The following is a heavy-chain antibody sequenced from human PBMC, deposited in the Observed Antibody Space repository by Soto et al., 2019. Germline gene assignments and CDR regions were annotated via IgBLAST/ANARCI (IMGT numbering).Heavy chain of an antibody. CDR3: GRSKGGYSDGTPFDY. V-gene: IGHV3-9*01. Sequence: EVQLEESGGALVQPGRSLRLSCAASGFTFDDYAMYWVRQVLGKGLEWVSSISWNSGNIGYAESVKGRFTTSRDNAENSLYLQMNSLRPEDTALYYCGRSKGGYSDGTPFDYWGQGTLVTVSS. D-gene: IGHD5-18*01. CDR2: ISWNSGNI. J-gene: IGHJ4*02. CDR1: GFTFDDYA.